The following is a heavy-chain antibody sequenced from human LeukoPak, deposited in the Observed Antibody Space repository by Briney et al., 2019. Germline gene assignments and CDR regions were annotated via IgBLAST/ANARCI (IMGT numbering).Heavy chain of an antibody. CDR2: IYYSGST. D-gene: IGHD2-8*02. CDR3: ARRALVSWFDP. CDR1: GGSISSYY. J-gene: IGHJ5*02. V-gene: IGHV4-59*01. Sequence: SETLSLTCTVSGGSISSYYWSWIRQPPGKGLEWIGYIYYSGSTNYNPSLKSRVTISVDTSKNQFSLKLSSVTAADTAVYYCARRALVSWFDPWGQGTLVTVSS.